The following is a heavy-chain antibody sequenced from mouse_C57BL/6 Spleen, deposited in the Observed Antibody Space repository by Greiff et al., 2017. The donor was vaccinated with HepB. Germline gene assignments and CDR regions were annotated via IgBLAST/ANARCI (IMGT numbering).Heavy chain of an antibody. J-gene: IGHJ2*01. CDR1: GYTFTSYW. V-gene: IGHV1-69*01. CDR3: ARLLGPSSSFDY. D-gene: IGHD4-1*01. Sequence: VQLQQPGAELVMPGASVKLSCKASGYTFTSYWMHWVKQRPGQGLEWIGEIDPSDSYTNYNQKFKGKSTLTVDKSSSTAYMQLSSLTSEDSAVYYCARLLGPSSSFDYWGQGTTLTVSS. CDR2: IDPSDSYT.